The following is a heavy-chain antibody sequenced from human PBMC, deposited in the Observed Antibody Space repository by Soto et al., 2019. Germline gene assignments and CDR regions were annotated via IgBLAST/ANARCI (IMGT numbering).Heavy chain of an antibody. Sequence: ASVKVSCKASGDTFTSYAMHWVRQAPGQRLEWMGWINAGNGNTKYSQKFQGRVTITRDTSASTAYMELSSLRSEDTAVYYCARAGLYDYVWGSYPNNWFYPWGQGTLVTVSS. J-gene: IGHJ5*02. CDR1: GDTFTSYA. CDR3: ARAGLYDYVWGSYPNNWFYP. CDR2: INAGNGNT. D-gene: IGHD3-16*02. V-gene: IGHV1-3*01.